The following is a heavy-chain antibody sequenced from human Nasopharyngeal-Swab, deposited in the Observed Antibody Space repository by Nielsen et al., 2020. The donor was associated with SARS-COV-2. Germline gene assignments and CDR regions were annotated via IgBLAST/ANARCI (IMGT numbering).Heavy chain of an antibody. Sequence: LREGPGKGLEWVAVIWYDGSNKYYADSVKGRFTISRDNSKNTLYLQMNSLRAEDTAVYYCASARSGYDSDFDYWGQGTLVTVSS. J-gene: IGHJ4*02. D-gene: IGHD5-12*01. CDR3: ASARSGYDSDFDY. CDR2: IWYDGSNK. V-gene: IGHV3-33*01.